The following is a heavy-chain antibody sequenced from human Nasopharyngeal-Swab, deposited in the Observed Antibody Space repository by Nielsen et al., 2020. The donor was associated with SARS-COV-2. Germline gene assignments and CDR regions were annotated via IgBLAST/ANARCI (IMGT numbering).Heavy chain of an antibody. CDR1: GFTFSTYA. CDR3: TRDDPPYCSGGSCQGNY. D-gene: IGHD2-15*01. CDR2: IRSEAYGGTP. Sequence: GGSLRLSCVASGFTFSTYAMSWFRQAPGKGLEWVGFIRSEAYGGTPQYAASVKGRFTISRDNSKSVAYLQMNSLKTEDTAVYYCTRDDPPYCSGGSCQGNYWGQGTLVTVSS. V-gene: IGHV3-49*03. J-gene: IGHJ4*02.